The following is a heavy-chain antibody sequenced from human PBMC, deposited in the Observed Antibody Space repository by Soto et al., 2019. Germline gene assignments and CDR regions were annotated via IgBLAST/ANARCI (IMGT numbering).Heavy chain of an antibody. CDR2: IYYSGST. CDR3: ARLVWSYGTWFDP. J-gene: IGHJ5*02. CDR1: GDSITSNSYF. Sequence: SETLSLTCTVSGDSITSNSYFWAWIRQPPGKGLEWIGYIYYSGSTNYNPSLKSRVTISVDTSKNQFSLKLSSVTAADTAVYYCARLVWSYGTWFDPWGQGTLVTVSS. V-gene: IGHV4-61*05. D-gene: IGHD5-18*01.